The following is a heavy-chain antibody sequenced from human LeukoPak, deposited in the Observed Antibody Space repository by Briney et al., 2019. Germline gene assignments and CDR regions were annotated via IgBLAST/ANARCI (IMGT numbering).Heavy chain of an antibody. CDR3: ARDSAYAFDI. CDR1: GFTFSDYS. J-gene: IGHJ3*02. Sequence: GGSLRLSCAASGFTFSDYSLNWVRQAPGKGLEWVSYISSSDSYADSVKGRFTISRDNAKNSLYLQMNSLRAEDTAVYYCARDSAYAFDIWGQGTMVTVSS. CDR2: ISSSDS. V-gene: IGHV3-48*01.